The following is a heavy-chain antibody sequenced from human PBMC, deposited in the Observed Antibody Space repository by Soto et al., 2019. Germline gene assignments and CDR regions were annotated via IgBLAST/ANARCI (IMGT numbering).Heavy chain of an antibody. D-gene: IGHD3-10*01. CDR2: IYHSGST. Sequence: SETLSLTCTVSGGSISSYYWSWIRQPPGKGLEWIGYIYHSGSTNYNPSLKSRVTISVDTSKNQFSLKLSSVTAADTAVYYCARSPLTYSSGSYTTGSFDPWGQGTLIT. CDR1: GGSISSYY. CDR3: ARSPLTYSSGSYTTGSFDP. V-gene: IGHV4-59*08. J-gene: IGHJ5*02.